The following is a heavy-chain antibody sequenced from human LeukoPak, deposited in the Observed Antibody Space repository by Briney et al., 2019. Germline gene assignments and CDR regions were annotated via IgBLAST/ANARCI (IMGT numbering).Heavy chain of an antibody. Sequence: GGSLRLSCAASGFTFGSYAMHWVRQAPGKGLEWVAVISYVGSNKYYADSVKGRFTISRDNSKNTLYLQMNSLRAEDTAVYYCARDVGGYTPYYFDYWGQGTLVTVSS. J-gene: IGHJ4*02. V-gene: IGHV3-30-3*01. D-gene: IGHD5-12*01. CDR3: ARDVGGYTPYYFDY. CDR1: GFTFGSYA. CDR2: ISYVGSNK.